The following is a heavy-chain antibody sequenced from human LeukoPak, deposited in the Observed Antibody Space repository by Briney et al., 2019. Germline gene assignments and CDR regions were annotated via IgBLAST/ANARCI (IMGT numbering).Heavy chain of an antibody. D-gene: IGHD3-10*02. CDR1: GFTFSSYE. CDR2: ISSSGSTI. J-gene: IGHJ6*04. V-gene: IGHV3-48*03. Sequence: GGSLRLSCAASGFTFSSYEMNWVRQAPGKGLEWVSYISSSGSTIYYADSVKGRFTISRDNAKNSLYLQMNSLRAEDTAVYYCAELGITMIGGVRGKGTTVTISS. CDR3: AELGITMIGGV.